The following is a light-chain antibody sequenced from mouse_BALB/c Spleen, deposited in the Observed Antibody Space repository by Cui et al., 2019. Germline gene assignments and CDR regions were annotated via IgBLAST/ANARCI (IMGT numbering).Light chain of an antibody. CDR1: QSIGTS. CDR3: QQSNSWPTT. J-gene: IGKJ5*01. V-gene: IGKV5-48*01. Sequence: DILLTQSEAILSVSPGERVSFSCRASQSIGTSIHWYQQRTNGSPRLLIKYASESISGIPSRFSGSGSGTDFTLSINSVESEDIADYYCQQSNSWPTTFGAGTKLELK. CDR2: YAS.